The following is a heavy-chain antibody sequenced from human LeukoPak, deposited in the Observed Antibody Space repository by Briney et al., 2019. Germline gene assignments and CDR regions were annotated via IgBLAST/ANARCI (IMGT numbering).Heavy chain of an antibody. D-gene: IGHD7-27*01. Sequence: PSETLSLTCAVYGGPFSGYYWSWIRQPPGKGLEWIGEINHSGSTNYNPSLKSRVTISVDTSKNQFSLRLSSVTAADTAAYYCARGLGYWGQGTLVTVSS. CDR3: ARGLGY. V-gene: IGHV4-34*01. CDR2: INHSGST. J-gene: IGHJ4*02. CDR1: GGPFSGYY.